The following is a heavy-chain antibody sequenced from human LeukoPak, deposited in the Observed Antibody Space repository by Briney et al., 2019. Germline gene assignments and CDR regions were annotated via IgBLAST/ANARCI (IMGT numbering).Heavy chain of an antibody. Sequence: ASVKVSCKVPGYTLTELSMHWVRQAPGKGLEWMGGFDPEDGETIYAQKFQGRVTMTEDTSTDTAYMELSSLRSEDTAVYYCANHCSSTSCSTNYWGQGTLVTVSS. CDR3: ANHCSSTSCSTNY. CDR1: GYTLTELS. J-gene: IGHJ4*02. D-gene: IGHD2-2*01. V-gene: IGHV1-24*01. CDR2: FDPEDGET.